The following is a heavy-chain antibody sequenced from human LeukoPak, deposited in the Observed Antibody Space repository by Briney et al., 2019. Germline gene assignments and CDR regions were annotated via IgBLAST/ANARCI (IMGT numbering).Heavy chain of an antibody. Sequence: PSETLSLTCTVSGGSISSYYWSWIRQPPGKGLEWIGYIYHSGSTYYNPSLKSRVTISVDRSKNQFSLKLSSVTAADTAVYYCARGDSIAAAADAFDIWGQGTMVTVSS. CDR2: IYHSGST. CDR3: ARGDSIAAAADAFDI. D-gene: IGHD6-13*01. CDR1: GGSISSYY. V-gene: IGHV4-59*12. J-gene: IGHJ3*02.